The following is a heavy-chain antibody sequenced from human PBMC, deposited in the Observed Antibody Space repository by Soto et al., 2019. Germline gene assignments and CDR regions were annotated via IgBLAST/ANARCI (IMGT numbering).Heavy chain of an antibody. V-gene: IGHV1-2*04. CDR3: GSTNYKHSLKSRVTISVDKSKNQFYMKLSSVSAADTAVYYCARDEFVVRGLDYKGLYGDYYSYMDV. CDR2: INPNSGGT. D-gene: IGHD3-10*01. J-gene: IGHJ6*03. Sequence: ASAKVSCKASRYTFTGYYMHWLRQAPGQGLEWMGWINPNSGGTNYAQKFQGWVTMTRDTSISTAYMELSRLRSDDTAVYYSGSTNYKHSLKSRVTISVDKSKNQFYMKLSSVSAADTAVYYCARDEFVVRGLDYKGLYGDYYSYMDVWGKGTTVTVSS. CDR1: RYTFTGYY.